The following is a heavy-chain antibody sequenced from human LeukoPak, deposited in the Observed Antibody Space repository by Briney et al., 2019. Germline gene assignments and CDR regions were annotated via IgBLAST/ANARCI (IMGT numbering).Heavy chain of an antibody. Sequence: GGSLRLSCAASGFTFSSYWMSWVRQAPGKGLEWVANIKQDGSEKYYVDSVKGRFTISRDNAKNSLYLQMNSLRAEDTAVYYCATDDPDEWSDYWGQGTLVTVSS. CDR1: GFTFSSYW. CDR3: ATDDPDEWSDY. J-gene: IGHJ4*02. CDR2: IKQDGSEK. D-gene: IGHD3-3*01. V-gene: IGHV3-7*01.